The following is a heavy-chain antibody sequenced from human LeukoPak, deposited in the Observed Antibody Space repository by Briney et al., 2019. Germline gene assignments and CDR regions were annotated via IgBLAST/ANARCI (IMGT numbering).Heavy chain of an antibody. Sequence: PGGSLRLSCAASGFTVSSNYMTWVRQAPGKGLEWVAVISYDGSNKYYADSVKGRFTISRDNSKNTLYLQMNSLRAEDTAVYYCAKDPDFYYYYGMDVWGQGTTVTVSS. CDR1: GFTVSSNY. V-gene: IGHV3-30*18. D-gene: IGHD1-14*01. CDR3: AKDPDFYYYYGMDV. J-gene: IGHJ6*02. CDR2: ISYDGSNK.